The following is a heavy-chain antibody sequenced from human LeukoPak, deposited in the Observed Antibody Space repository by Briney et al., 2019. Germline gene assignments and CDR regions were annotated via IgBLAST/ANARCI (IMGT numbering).Heavy chain of an antibody. CDR3: ARAPAAMPAYYYGMDV. V-gene: IGHV3-11*01. J-gene: IGHJ6*02. Sequence: GGSLRLSCAASGFTFSDYYMSWIRQAPGKGLEWVSYISSSGNTIYYADSVKGRFTISRDNAKNPLYLQMNSLRAEDTAVYYCARAPAAMPAYYYGMDVWGQGTTVTVSS. CDR1: GFTFSDYY. D-gene: IGHD2-2*01. CDR2: ISSSGNTI.